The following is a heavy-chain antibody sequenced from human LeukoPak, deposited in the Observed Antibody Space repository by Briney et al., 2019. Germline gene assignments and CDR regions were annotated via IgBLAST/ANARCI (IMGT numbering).Heavy chain of an antibody. V-gene: IGHV3-30*18. CDR1: GFTFSSYG. J-gene: IGHJ4*02. CDR3: AKDGAVAGLYYLDY. CDR2: ISYDGSNK. Sequence: GGSLRLSCAASGFTFSSYGMHWVRQAPGKGLEWVAVISYDGSNKYYADSVKGRFTISRDNSKNTLYLQMNSLRADDTAVYYCAKDGAVAGLYYLDYWGQGTLVIVSS. D-gene: IGHD6-19*01.